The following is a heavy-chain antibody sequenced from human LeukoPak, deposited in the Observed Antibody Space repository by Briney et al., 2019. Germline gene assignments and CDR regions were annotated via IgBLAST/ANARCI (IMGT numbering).Heavy chain of an antibody. CDR2: IDFSGSP. Sequence: SETLSLTCTVSGGSISPKTYYWAWIRQPPGKGLVWIGSIDFSGSPYYSSSLKSRVTISLDTSMKQFSLKLSYVTAADTAVYYCARGEGDYGDYSDYWGQGILVTVSS. V-gene: IGHV4-39*01. CDR3: ARGEGDYGDYSDY. D-gene: IGHD4-17*01. CDR1: GGSISPKTYY. J-gene: IGHJ4*02.